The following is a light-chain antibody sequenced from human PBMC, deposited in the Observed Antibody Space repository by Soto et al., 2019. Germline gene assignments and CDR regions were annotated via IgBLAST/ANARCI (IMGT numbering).Light chain of an antibody. CDR1: QTIDIC. CDR3: QQRGKWLT. CDR2: DAS. V-gene: IGKV3-11*01. J-gene: IGKJ4*01. Sequence: EIVLTQSPATLSLSPGERATLSCRASQTIDICLAWYQQKPGQAPRLLIYDASHRAAGIPARFSGSGSGTYFTLTSSSLEHDDFAVYYCQQRGKWLTFGGGTKVEIK.